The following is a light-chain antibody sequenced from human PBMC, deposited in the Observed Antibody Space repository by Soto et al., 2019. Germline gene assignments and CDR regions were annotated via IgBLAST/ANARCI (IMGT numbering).Light chain of an antibody. Sequence: QSALTQPASVSGSPGQSITISCTGTSSDVGNSNYISWYQQHPGKAPKLMIYEVSNRPSGVSNRFSGSKSGNTASLTISGLQAEDEADYYCSSYTRSSTWVFGGGTQLTVL. V-gene: IGLV2-14*01. CDR2: EVS. J-gene: IGLJ3*02. CDR1: SSDVGNSNY. CDR3: SSYTRSSTWV.